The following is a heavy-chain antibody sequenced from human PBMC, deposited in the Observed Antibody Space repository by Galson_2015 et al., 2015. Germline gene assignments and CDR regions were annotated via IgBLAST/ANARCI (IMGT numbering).Heavy chain of an antibody. Sequence: SLRLSCAASGFTFGSYAMHWVRQAPGKGLEWVAVISYDGSNKFYADSVKGRFTISRDNSKNTLYLQMNSLRPEDTAVYYCAREGGYIVARTYGYFDYWGQGTLVTVSS. CDR2: ISYDGSNK. D-gene: IGHD6-6*01. V-gene: IGHV3-30-3*01. CDR1: GFTFGSYA. CDR3: AREGGYIVARTYGYFDY. J-gene: IGHJ4*02.